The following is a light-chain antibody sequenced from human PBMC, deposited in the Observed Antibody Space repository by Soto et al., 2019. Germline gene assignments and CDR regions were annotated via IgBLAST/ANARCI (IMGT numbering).Light chain of an antibody. CDR1: QDIKKN. J-gene: IGKJ5*01. V-gene: IGKV1-33*01. CDR3: QQFHDLPIT. Sequence: DIQMTQSPSSLSESVGDRVTITCQASQDIKKNVNWYQQKPGKVPKVLIYDASTLETGVPSRFSGSGSETEFTLTISSLQSEDIATYFCQQFHDLPITFGQGTRLDIK. CDR2: DAS.